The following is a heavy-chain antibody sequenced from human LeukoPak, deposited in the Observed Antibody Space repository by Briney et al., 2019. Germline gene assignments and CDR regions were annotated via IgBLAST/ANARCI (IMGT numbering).Heavy chain of an antibody. V-gene: IGHV1-2*02. D-gene: IGHD1-7*01. CDR3: VRDGLNWNYDY. J-gene: IGHJ4*02. Sequence: ASVKVSCKPSGYTFTGYYMHWVRQAPGQGLEWMGWISPTSGDTRYAQKFQGRVTMTRDTSISTAYMELSRLRSDDTAVYYCVRDGLNWNYDYWGQGTLVAVSS. CDR2: ISPTSGDT. CDR1: GYTFTGYY.